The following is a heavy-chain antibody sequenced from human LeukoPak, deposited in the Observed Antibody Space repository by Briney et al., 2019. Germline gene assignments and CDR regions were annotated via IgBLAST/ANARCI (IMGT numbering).Heavy chain of an antibody. CDR1: GYTFTGYY. J-gene: IGHJ6*03. D-gene: IGHD2-2*01. V-gene: IGHV1-2*02. CDR2: INPNSGGT. Sequence: ASVKVSCKASGYTFTGYYMHWVRQAPGQGLEWMGWINPNSGGTNYAQKFQGRVTMTRDTSISTAYMELSRLRSDDTAVYYCARDLCSSTSCYYYYYYMDVWGKGTTVTVSS. CDR3: ARDLCSSTSCYYYYYYMDV.